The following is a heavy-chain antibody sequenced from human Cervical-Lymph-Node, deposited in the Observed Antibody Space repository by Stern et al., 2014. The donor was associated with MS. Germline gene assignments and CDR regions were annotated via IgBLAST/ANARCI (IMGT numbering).Heavy chain of an antibody. J-gene: IGHJ6*02. CDR2: IIPIFGTA. V-gene: IGHV1-69*01. CDR1: GGTFSSYA. Sequence: QVQLVQSGAEVKKPGSSVKVSCKASGGTFSSYAISWVRQAPGQGLEWMGGIIPIFGTANYAQKFQGRVTITADESTSPAYTELGSLRSEETAVYYCARGELKEGLVRGMDVWGQGTTVTVSS. CDR3: ARGELKEGLVRGMDV. D-gene: IGHD1-26*01.